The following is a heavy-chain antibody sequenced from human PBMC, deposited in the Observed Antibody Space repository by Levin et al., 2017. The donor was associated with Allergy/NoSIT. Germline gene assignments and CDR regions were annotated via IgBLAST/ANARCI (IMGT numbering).Heavy chain of an antibody. D-gene: IGHD1-14*01. V-gene: IGHV4-31*03. J-gene: IGHJ3*02. CDR1: GGSISSGGYY. CDR3: ARAIGIRTPYDAFDI. Sequence: SSETLSLTCTVSGGSISSGGYYWSWIRQHPGKGLEWIGYIYYSGSTYYNPSLKSRVTISVDTSKNQFSLKLSSVTAADTAVYYCARAIGIRTPYDAFDIWGQGTMVTVSS. CDR2: IYYSGST.